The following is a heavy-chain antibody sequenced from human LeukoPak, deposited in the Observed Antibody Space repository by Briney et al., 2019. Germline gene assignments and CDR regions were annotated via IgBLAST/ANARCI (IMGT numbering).Heavy chain of an antibody. CDR1: GFTFSSYR. CDR2: ISRSSSTI. CDR3: ARGVGTVDY. V-gene: IGHV3-48*02. Sequence: EAGGSLRLSCTASGFTFSSYRMNWVRQAPGKGLEWVSHISRSSSTIYYADSVKGRFTISRDDAKNSLYLQMNSLRDEDTAVYYCARGVGTVDYWGQGTLVTVSS. J-gene: IGHJ4*02. D-gene: IGHD5-12*01.